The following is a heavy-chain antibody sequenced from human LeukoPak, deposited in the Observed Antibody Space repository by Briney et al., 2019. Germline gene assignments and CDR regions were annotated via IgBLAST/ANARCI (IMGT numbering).Heavy chain of an antibody. D-gene: IGHD2-15*01. Sequence: PSQTLSLTCTVSGGSISTGGFFWTWIRQHPGKGLEWIGYIYYSGATSYNPSLQSRLTMSVDTSKNQFSLKLSSVTAADTAVYYGALGYCSGGNCPYYSYGMDVWGQGTTVTVSS. V-gene: IGHV4-31*03. CDR3: ALGYCSGGNCPYYSYGMDV. J-gene: IGHJ6*02. CDR1: GGSISTGGFF. CDR2: IYYSGAT.